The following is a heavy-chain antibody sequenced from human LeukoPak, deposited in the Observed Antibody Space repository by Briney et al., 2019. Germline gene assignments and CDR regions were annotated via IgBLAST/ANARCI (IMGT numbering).Heavy chain of an antibody. Sequence: SETLSLTCSVSSYSISRGYYWGWIRQPPGEGLEWIGSISHSGSTYYSPSLKSRVTISVDTSKNQFSLNLSSVTAADTAVYYCVREVNYYDSSAYPPDYWGQGTLVTVSS. V-gene: IGHV4-38-2*02. D-gene: IGHD3-22*01. CDR3: VREVNYYDSSAYPPDY. CDR1: SYSISRGYY. J-gene: IGHJ4*02. CDR2: ISHSGST.